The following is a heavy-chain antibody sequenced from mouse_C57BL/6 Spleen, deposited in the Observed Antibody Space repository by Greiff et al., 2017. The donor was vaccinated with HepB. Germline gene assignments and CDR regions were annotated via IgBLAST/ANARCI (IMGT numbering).Heavy chain of an antibody. CDR3: ARYYYGSSYAMDY. J-gene: IGHJ4*01. V-gene: IGHV7-3*01. D-gene: IGHD1-1*01. Sequence: EVQGVESGGGLVQPGGSLSLSCAASGFTFTDYYMSWVRQPPGKALEWLGFIRNKANGYTTEYSASVKGRFTIYRDNSQSILYLQMIALSAEDSATYYGARYYYGSSYAMDYWGQGTSVTVSS. CDR2: IRNKANGYTT. CDR1: GFTFTDYY.